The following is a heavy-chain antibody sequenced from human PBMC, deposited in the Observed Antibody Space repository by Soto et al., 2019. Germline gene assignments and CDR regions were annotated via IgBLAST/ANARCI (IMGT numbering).Heavy chain of an antibody. J-gene: IGHJ4*02. CDR3: AAVPVVRFLKWLPAYFDY. Sequence: SVKVSCKASGGTFSSYAISWVRQAPGQGLEWMGGIIPIFGTANYAQKFQGRVTITADKSTGTAYMELSSLRSEDTAVYYCAAVPVVRFLKWLPAYFDYWGQGTLVTV. CDR2: IIPIFGTA. V-gene: IGHV1-69*06. D-gene: IGHD3-3*01. CDR1: GGTFSSYA.